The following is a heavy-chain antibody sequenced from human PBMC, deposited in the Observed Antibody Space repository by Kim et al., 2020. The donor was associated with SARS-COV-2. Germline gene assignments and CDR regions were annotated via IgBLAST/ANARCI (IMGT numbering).Heavy chain of an antibody. V-gene: IGHV4-39*01. D-gene: IGHD6-13*01. CDR1: GGSISSSSYY. CDR3: ARHGTRIAAADPWYFDL. Sequence: SETLSLTCTVSGGSISSSSYYWGWIRQPPGKGLEWIGSIYYSGSTYYNPSLKSRVTISVDTSKNQFSLKLSSVTAADTAVYYCARHGTRIAAADPWYFDLWGRGTLVTVSS. J-gene: IGHJ2*01. CDR2: IYYSGST.